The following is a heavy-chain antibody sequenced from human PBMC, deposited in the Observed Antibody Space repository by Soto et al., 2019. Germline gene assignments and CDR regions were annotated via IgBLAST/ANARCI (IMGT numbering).Heavy chain of an antibody. CDR3: AKADPGYPTDY. D-gene: IGHD3-9*01. CDR1: GGSISSYY. J-gene: IGHJ4*02. V-gene: IGHV4-59*01. CDR2: IYYSGST. Sequence: QVQLQESGPGLVKPSETLSLTCTVSGGSISSYYWSWLRQPPGKGLEWIGHIYYSGSTNYNPSLKSRVTMSIDTSKNQFSLKLSSVTAADTAVYYCAKADPGYPTDYWGQGTLVTVSS.